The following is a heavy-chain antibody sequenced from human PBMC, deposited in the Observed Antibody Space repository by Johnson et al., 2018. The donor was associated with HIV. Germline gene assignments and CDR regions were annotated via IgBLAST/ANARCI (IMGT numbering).Heavy chain of an antibody. J-gene: IGHJ3*01. D-gene: IGHD3-3*01. CDR1: GFTFRSYW. CDR2: IKQHGSEK. CDR3: AEAPEVWELRHPGTFDV. V-gene: IGHV3-7*05. Sequence: VQLVESGGGVVQPGRSLRLSCAASGFTFRSYWMSWVRQAPGKGLEWVANIKQHGSEKYYVDSVKVRFTISRDNAKNSLFLQMNILRAEDTAVYYCAEAPEVWELRHPGTFDVWGQGTLVTVSS.